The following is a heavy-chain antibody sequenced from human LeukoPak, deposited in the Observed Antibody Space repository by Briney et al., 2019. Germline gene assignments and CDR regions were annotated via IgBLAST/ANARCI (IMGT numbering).Heavy chain of an antibody. CDR2: INHSGST. V-gene: IGHV4-34*01. CDR3: ARGMVRGVMNWFDP. J-gene: IGHJ5*02. CDR1: GGSFSGYY. Sequence: SETLSLTCAVYGGSFSGYYWSWIRQPPGKGLEWIGEINHSGSTNYNPSLKSRVTISVDTSKNQFSLKLSSVTAADTAVYYCARGMVRGVMNWFDPWGQGTLVTVSS. D-gene: IGHD3-10*01.